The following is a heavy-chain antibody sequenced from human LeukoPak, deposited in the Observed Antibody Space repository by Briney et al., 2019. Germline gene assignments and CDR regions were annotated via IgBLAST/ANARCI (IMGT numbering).Heavy chain of an antibody. D-gene: IGHD2-2*01. CDR3: ARDFSAQVPVTIHDNWFDP. CDR1: GFTLRSYW. J-gene: IGHJ5*02. Sequence: GGSLRLSCAASGFTLRSYWMSWLRQAPGKGPEGVANIRKDGSEKYYMDSVKGRFTISRDNAKKSLYLQMNSLRADDTAMYYCARDFSAQVPVTIHDNWFDPWGQGTLVIVSS. CDR2: IRKDGSEK. V-gene: IGHV3-7*01.